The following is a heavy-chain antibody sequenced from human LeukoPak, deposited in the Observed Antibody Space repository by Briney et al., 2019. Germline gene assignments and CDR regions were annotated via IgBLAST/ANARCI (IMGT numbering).Heavy chain of an antibody. CDR2: MNPNNGNK. CDR3: ARGQTENYYGSGGPNAFEI. J-gene: IGHJ3*02. CDR1: GYTFTSYD. Sequence: ASVTVSCKASGYTFTSYDINWVRQATGQGLEWMGWMNPNNGNKGFAQKFQGRVTITTDTSISTAYMELSSLRSEDTAVYYCARGQTENYYGSGGPNAFEIWGQGTMVTVSS. V-gene: IGHV1-8*01. D-gene: IGHD3-10*01.